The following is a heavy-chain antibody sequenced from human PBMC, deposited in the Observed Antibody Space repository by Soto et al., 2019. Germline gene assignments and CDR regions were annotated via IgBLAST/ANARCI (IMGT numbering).Heavy chain of an antibody. J-gene: IGHJ4*02. CDR1: GYTFTSYG. Sequence: QVQLVQSGAEVKKPGASVKVSCKASGYTFTSYGISWVRQAPGQGLEWMGWISAYNGNTNYAQKLQGRVSMTTDTSTSTAYMELRSLRSDDTAVYYCARGGDYYDSSGYLRESDYWGQGTLVTVSS. V-gene: IGHV1-18*01. D-gene: IGHD3-22*01. CDR2: ISAYNGNT. CDR3: ARGGDYYDSSGYLRESDY.